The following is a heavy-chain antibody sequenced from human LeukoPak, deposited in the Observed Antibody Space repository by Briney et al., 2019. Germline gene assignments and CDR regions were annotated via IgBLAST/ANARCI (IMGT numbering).Heavy chain of an antibody. V-gene: IGHV3-7*03. CDR3: ARNNGMDV. J-gene: IGHJ6*02. CDR1: GFAWVSNW. Sequence: GVPLRLSCAASGFAWVSNWLPWFPQVPGGGPEWVANVNRDGSETYYLDSVKGRFTISKDNVKNSLYLQMNSLRAEDTALYHCARNNGMDVWGQGTTVIVSS. CDR2: VNRDGSET.